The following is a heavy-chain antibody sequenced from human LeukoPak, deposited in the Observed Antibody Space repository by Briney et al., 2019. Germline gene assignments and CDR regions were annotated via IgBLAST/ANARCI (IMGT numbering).Heavy chain of an antibody. V-gene: IGHV3-23*01. D-gene: IGHD3-3*01. CDR3: AKGAARSAYDFWSGPQDY. J-gene: IGHJ4*02. CDR1: GFTFSSYA. CDR2: ISGSGGST. Sequence: PGGSLRLSCAASGFTFSSYAMSWVRQAPGKGLEWVSAISGSGGSTYYADSVEGRFTISRDNSKNTLYLQMNSLRAEDTAVYYCAKGAARSAYDFWSGPQDYWGQGTLVTVSS.